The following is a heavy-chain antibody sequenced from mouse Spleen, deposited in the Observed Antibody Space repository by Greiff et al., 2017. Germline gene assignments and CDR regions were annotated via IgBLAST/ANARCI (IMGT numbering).Heavy chain of an antibody. J-gene: IGHJ4*01. CDR3: ASGAPDAMDY. Sequence: EVHLVESGPGLVKPSQSLSLTCSVTGYSITSGYYWNWIRQFPGNKLEWMGYISYDGSNNYNPSLKNRISITRDTSKNQFFLKLNSVTTEDTATYYCASGAPDAMDYWGQGTSVTVSS. CDR2: ISYDGSN. CDR1: GYSITSGYY. V-gene: IGHV3-6*01.